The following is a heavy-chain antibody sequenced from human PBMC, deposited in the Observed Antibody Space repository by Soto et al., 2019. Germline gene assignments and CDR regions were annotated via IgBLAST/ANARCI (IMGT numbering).Heavy chain of an antibody. CDR3: ARDDYFGSGSNAYVI. CDR1: GASITSGGYY. CDR2: IYHTGST. Sequence: SETLSLTCTVSGASITSGGYYWSWIRQLPGQGLEWIGHIYHTGSTYYSSSLRSRISMSIDTSTNQFSLKLNFMTVADTAMYYCARDDYFGSGSNAYVIWGQGTMVTVSS. V-gene: IGHV4-31*03. J-gene: IGHJ3*02. D-gene: IGHD3-10*01.